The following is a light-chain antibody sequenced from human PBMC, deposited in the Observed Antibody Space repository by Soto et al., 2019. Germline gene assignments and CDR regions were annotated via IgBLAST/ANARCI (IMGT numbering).Light chain of an antibody. CDR2: GAS. CDR1: QSVSSN. Sequence: EIVMTQSPATLSVSPGERATLSCRASQSVSSNLAWYQQKPGQAPRLLIYGASTRATGIPARFSGSGSGTEFTLTISSLQSEDFAVFYCHQYGISPPTFGQGTKVDI. V-gene: IGKV3-15*01. CDR3: HQYGISPPT. J-gene: IGKJ1*01.